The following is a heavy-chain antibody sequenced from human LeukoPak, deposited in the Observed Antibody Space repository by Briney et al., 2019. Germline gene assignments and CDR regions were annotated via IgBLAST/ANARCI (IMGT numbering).Heavy chain of an antibody. Sequence: SQTLSLTCAISGDSVSSNSAAWNWIRQSPSRGLEWLGRTYYRSKWYNDYAVSVKSRITINPDTSKNQFSLQLNSVTPDDTAVYYCTRGVNSGYHSPFDYWGQGTLVTVSS. CDR3: TRGVNSGYHSPFDY. V-gene: IGHV6-1*01. CDR1: GDSVSSNSAA. CDR2: TYYRSKWYN. J-gene: IGHJ4*02. D-gene: IGHD5-12*01.